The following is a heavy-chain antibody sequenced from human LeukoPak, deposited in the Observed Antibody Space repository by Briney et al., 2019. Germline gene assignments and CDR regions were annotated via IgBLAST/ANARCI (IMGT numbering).Heavy chain of an antibody. CDR3: ARGRELRYFDWSLYWYFDL. CDR1: GYTFTNND. J-gene: IGHJ2*01. D-gene: IGHD3-9*01. Sequence: ASVKVSCKTSGYTFTNNDIHWVRQAPGQALEWMGWMHPDTGDTGYAQKFQGRVTMTRNTSISTAYMELSSLRSEDTAVYYCARGRELRYFDWSLYWYFDLWGRGTLVTVSS. CDR2: MHPDTGDT. V-gene: IGHV1-8*01.